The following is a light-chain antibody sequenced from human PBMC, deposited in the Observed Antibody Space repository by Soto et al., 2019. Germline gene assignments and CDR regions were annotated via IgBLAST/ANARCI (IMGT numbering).Light chain of an antibody. J-gene: IGKJ1*01. CDR2: DAS. CDR3: QQYSTYPWT. CDR1: QSISSW. V-gene: IGKV1-5*01. Sequence: DIQMTPSPSPPSASVGDRGTITCRAIQSISSWLAWYQQKPGKAPKVLIFDASSLESGVPSRFSGSGSATEFTLTISSLQPDDFATYYCQQYSTYPWTFGQGTKVDIK.